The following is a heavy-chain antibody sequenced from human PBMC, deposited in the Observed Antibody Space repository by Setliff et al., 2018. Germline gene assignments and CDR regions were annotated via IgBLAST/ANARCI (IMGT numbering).Heavy chain of an antibody. J-gene: IGHJ3*02. CDR2: IKKDGSEK. V-gene: IGHV3-7*01. Sequence: GGSLRLSCAASGFTFSSYWMSWVRQAPGKGLEWVANIKKDGSEKYYADSVKGRFTISRDNARDSLFLQMSSLRAEDTAVYYCAREVVGAPSTFDIWGQGTMVTVSS. CDR3: AREVVGAPSTFDI. CDR1: GFTFSSYW. D-gene: IGHD1-26*01.